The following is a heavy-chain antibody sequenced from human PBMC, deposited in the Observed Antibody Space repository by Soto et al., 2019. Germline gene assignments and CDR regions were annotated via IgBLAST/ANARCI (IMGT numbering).Heavy chain of an antibody. V-gene: IGHV1-69*02. CDR1: GTTFSRST. Sequence: QVQLVQSGTEVKKPGSSVKVSCKASGTTFSRSTISWVRQAPGQGLEWMGRIIPILGITNYAQKFQGRVTSTADKSTSTGYMELSSLRSEDTAMYYCASDTGSSWSWSWFDRWGQGTLVTVPP. J-gene: IGHJ5*02. CDR2: IIPILGIT. CDR3: ASDTGSSWSWSWFDR. D-gene: IGHD6-13*01.